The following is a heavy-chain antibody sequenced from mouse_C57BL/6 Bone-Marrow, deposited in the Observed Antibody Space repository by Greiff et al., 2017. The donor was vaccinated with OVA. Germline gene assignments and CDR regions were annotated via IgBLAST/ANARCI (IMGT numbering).Heavy chain of an antibody. CDR3: RREHITTPGYFDV. D-gene: IGHD1-2*01. Sequence: EVKLVESGEGLVKPGGSLKLSCAASGFTFSSYAMSWVRQTPEKRLEWVAYISSGGDYIYYADTVKGRFTISRDNARNTLYLQMSSLKSEDTAMYYCRREHITTPGYFDVWGTGTTVTVSS. V-gene: IGHV5-9-1*02. J-gene: IGHJ1*03. CDR1: GFTFSSYA. CDR2: ISSGGDYI.